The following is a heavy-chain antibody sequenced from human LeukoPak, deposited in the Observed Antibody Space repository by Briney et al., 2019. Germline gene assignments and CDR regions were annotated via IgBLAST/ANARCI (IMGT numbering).Heavy chain of an antibody. CDR1: GGSISSYY. D-gene: IGHD3-3*01. J-gene: IGHJ6*03. Sequence: SETLSLTCTVSGGSISSYYWSWIRQPPGKGLEWIGYIYYSGSTNYNPSLKSRVTISVDTSKNQFSLRVNFVTAADTAVYYCARGGSAAVAIIKYKMDVWGKGTTVTVS. V-gene: IGHV4-59*01. CDR2: IYYSGST. CDR3: ARGGSAAVAIIKYKMDV.